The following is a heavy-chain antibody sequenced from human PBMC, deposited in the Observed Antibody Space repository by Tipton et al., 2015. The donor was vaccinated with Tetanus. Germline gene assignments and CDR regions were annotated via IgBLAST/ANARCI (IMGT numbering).Heavy chain of an antibody. D-gene: IGHD3/OR15-3a*01. CDR1: GFTFSSYS. CDR3: ARHTVTTPTGYYTPEGQPFDY. Sequence: SLRLSCAASGFTFSSYSMNWVRQAPGKRLEWVSSISSSSSYIYYADSVKGRFTISRDNAKNSLYLQMNSLRAEDTAVYYCARHTVTTPTGYYTPEGQPFDYWGQGTLVTVSS. V-gene: IGHV3-21*01. CDR2: ISSSSSYI. J-gene: IGHJ4*02.